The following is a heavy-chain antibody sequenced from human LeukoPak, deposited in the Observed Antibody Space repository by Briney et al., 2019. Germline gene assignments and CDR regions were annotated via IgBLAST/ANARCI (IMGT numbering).Heavy chain of an antibody. CDR3: ARRASYSSGWSFDY. Sequence: SETLSLTCTVSGGSISSHYWSWIRQPPGKGLEWIGYIYYSGSTNYNPSLKSRVTISVDTSKNQFSLKLSSVTAADTAVYYCARRASYSSGWSFDYWGQGTLVTVSS. V-gene: IGHV4-59*08. CDR1: GGSISSHY. D-gene: IGHD6-19*01. CDR2: IYYSGST. J-gene: IGHJ4*02.